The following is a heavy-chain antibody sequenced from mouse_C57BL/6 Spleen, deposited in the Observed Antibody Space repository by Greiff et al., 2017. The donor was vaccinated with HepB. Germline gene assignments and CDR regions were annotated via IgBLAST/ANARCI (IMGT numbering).Heavy chain of an antibody. CDR3: ANYYYGSSPYWYFDV. CDR1: GYTFTSYW. V-gene: IGHV1-55*01. J-gene: IGHJ1*03. CDR2: IYPGSGST. Sequence: QVQLQQPGAELVKPGASVKMSCKASGYTFTSYWITWVKQRPGQGLEWIGDIYPGSGSTNYNEKFKSKATLTVDTSSSTAYMQLSSLTSEDSAVYYCANYYYGSSPYWYFDVWGTGTTVTVSS. D-gene: IGHD1-1*01.